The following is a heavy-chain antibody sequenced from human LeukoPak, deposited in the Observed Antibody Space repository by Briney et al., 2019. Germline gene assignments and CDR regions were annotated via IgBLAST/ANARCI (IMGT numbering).Heavy chain of an antibody. V-gene: IGHV4-59*12. CDR3: ASSGYDNSGLDPFDF. D-gene: IGHD3-22*01. CDR1: GGSITNYY. J-gene: IGHJ4*02. Sequence: PSETLSLTCTVSGGSITNYYWSWIRQPPAKELVWIGYIHYSGSTNYNPSLKSRVTISVVTSKNQFSLKLSSVPAADTAVYYCASSGYDNSGLDPFDFWGQGALVTVSS. CDR2: IHYSGST.